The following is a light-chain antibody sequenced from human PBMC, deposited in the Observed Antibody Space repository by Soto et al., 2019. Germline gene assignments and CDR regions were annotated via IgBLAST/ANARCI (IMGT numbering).Light chain of an antibody. V-gene: IGLV1-40*01. CDR3: QSYDSRLSGSV. CDR2: GNI. Sequence: QSVPTQPPSVSGAPGQTVTISCTGSSSNIGAGYDAHWYQHLPGTAPKLLIYGNITRPSGVHDRFSGSKSGTSASLDITGLQADDEADYYCQSYDSRLSGSVFGTGTKVTVL. J-gene: IGLJ1*01. CDR1: SSNIGAGYD.